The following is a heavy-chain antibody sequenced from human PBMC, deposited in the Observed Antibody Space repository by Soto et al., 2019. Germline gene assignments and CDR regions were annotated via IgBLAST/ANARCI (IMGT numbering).Heavy chain of an antibody. CDR1: GGSISSSSYY. D-gene: IGHD3-22*01. V-gene: IGHV4-39*01. Sequence: PSETLSLTCTVSGGSISSSSYYWGWIRQPPGKGLECIGSIYYSGSTYYNPPLKSRVTISVDTSKNQFSLKLSSVTAADTAVYYCARHLYYYDSSGYYPWGQGTLVTVSS. CDR3: ARHLYYYDSSGYYP. CDR2: IYYSGST. J-gene: IGHJ5*02.